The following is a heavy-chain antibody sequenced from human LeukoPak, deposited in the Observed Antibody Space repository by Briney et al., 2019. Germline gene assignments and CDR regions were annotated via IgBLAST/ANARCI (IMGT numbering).Heavy chain of an antibody. J-gene: IGHJ4*02. D-gene: IGHD3-3*01. CDR1: GFTFSSYW. Sequence: GGSLRLSCAASGFTFSSYWMSWVRQAPGKGPEWVAHIKQDASQEYHVDSVKGRFTISRDNAKNSLYLQMNSLRAEDTAVYYCARGVVYPAWSGPHWSDYWGQGALVTVSS. CDR3: ARGVVYPAWSGPHWSDY. V-gene: IGHV3-7*01. CDR2: IKQDASQE.